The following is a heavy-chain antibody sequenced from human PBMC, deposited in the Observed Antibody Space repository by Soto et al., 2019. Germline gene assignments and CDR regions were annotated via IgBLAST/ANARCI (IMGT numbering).Heavy chain of an antibody. Sequence: TSETLSLTCAVSGYFISSGYYWGWIRQPPGKGLEWIGSIYHSGSTYYNPSLKSRVTMSVDTSKNQFSLKLSSVTAADTAVYYCARAVGGYSYNWFDPWGQGTLVTVSS. CDR2: IYHSGST. V-gene: IGHV4-38-2*01. D-gene: IGHD3-22*01. CDR3: ARAVGGYSYNWFDP. J-gene: IGHJ5*02. CDR1: GYFISSGYY.